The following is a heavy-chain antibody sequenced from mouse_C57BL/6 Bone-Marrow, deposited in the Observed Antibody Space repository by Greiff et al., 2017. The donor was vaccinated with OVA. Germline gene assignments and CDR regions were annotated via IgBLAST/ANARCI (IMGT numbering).Heavy chain of an antibody. CDR1: GYTFTSYW. D-gene: IGHD2-1*01. V-gene: IGHV1-69*01. CDR2: IDPSDSYT. CDR3: AREGIYYGNYNYFDY. J-gene: IGHJ2*01. Sequence: QVQLKQPGAELVMPGASVKLSCKASGYTFTSYWMHWVKQRPGQGLEWIGEIDPSDSYTNYNQKFKGKSTLSVDKSSSTADRQLSSLTSVDAAVYYGAREGIYYGNYNYFDYWGQGTTLTVSS.